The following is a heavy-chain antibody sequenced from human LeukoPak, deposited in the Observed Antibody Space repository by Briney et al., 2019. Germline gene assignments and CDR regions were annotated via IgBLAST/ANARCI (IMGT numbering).Heavy chain of an antibody. Sequence: GGPLRLSCAASGFTFSSYSMNWVRQAPGKGLEWVTSISSSSSYIYYADSVKGRFTISRDNAKNSLYLQMNSLRAEDTAVYYCAYLREGGSYSGAFDYWGQGTLVTVSS. J-gene: IGHJ4*02. CDR1: GFTFSSYS. V-gene: IGHV3-21*01. CDR3: AYLREGGSYSGAFDY. D-gene: IGHD1-26*01. CDR2: ISSSSSYI.